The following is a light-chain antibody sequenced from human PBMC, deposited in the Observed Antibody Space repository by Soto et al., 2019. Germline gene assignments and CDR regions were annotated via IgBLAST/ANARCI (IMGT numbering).Light chain of an antibody. CDR2: DVS. CDR3: SSYISSSSLV. CDR1: SSDVGGYNY. V-gene: IGLV2-14*01. J-gene: IGLJ2*01. Sequence: QSALTQPASVSGSPGQSITISCTGTSSDVGGYNYVSWYQQHPGKVPKLMIYDVSNRPSGVSNRFSASKSGNTASLTISGLQAEDEADYYCSSYISSSSLVFGGGTKLTVL.